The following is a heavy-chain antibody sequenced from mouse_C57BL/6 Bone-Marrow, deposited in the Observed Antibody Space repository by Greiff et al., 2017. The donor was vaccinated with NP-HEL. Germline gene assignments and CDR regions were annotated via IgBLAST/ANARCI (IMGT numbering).Heavy chain of an antibody. J-gene: IGHJ2*01. CDR3: AGYSLDY. CDR2: IDPSDSYT. Sequence: VQLQQPGAELVRPGTSVKLSCKASGYTFTSYWMHWVKQRPGQGLEWIGVIDPSDSYTNYNQKFKGKATLTVDTSSSTAYMQLSLTSEDSAVYYCAGYSLDYWGQGTTLTVSS. V-gene: IGHV1-59*01. CDR1: GYTFTSYW. D-gene: IGHD2-12*01.